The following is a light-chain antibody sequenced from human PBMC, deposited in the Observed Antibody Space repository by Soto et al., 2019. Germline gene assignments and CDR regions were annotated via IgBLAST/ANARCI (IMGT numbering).Light chain of an antibody. CDR2: EVT. J-gene: IGLJ1*01. CDR1: SSDVGIYNY. V-gene: IGLV2-14*01. Sequence: QSALTQPASVSGSPGQSIAISCTGSSSDVGIYNYGSWYQQHPGKVPTRIIYEVTSRPSGVSNRFSGSKSGNTASLTIYGLQAEDEADYYCSSYTTSSPRVFGTGTKVTAL. CDR3: SSYTTSSPRV.